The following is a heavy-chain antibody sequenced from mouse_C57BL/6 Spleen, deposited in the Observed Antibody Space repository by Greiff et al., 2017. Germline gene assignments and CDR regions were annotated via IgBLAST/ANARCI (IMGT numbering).Heavy chain of an antibody. J-gene: IGHJ3*01. CDR2: IDPSDSYT. CDR3: ARGLWLLRWFAY. V-gene: IGHV1-69*01. CDR1: GYTFTSYW. Sequence: VQLQQPGAELVMPGASVKLSCKASGYTFTSYWMHWVKQRPGQGLEWIGEIDPSDSYTNYNQKFKGKATLTVDKSSSTAYMQLSSLTSEDSAVYYCARGLWLLRWFAYWGQGTLVTVSA. D-gene: IGHD2-3*01.